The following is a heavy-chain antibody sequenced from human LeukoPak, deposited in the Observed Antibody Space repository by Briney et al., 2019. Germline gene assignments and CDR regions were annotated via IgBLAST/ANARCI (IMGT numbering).Heavy chain of an antibody. CDR1: GGRFSSYA. V-gene: IGHV1-18*01. CDR3: ARDGSIAVAGTGGY. Sequence: ASVKVSCKASGGRFSSYAISWVRQAPGQGLEWMGWISAYNGNTNYAQKLQGRVTMTTDTSTSTAYMELRSLRSDDTAVYYCARDGSIAVAGTGGYWGQGTLVTVSS. CDR2: ISAYNGNT. J-gene: IGHJ4*02. D-gene: IGHD6-19*01.